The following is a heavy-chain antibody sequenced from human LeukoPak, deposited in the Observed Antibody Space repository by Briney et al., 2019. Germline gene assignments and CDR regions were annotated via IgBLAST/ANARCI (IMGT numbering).Heavy chain of an antibody. J-gene: IGHJ3*02. CDR1: GFTFSSNG. V-gene: IGHV3-48*04. CDR3: ARPTVEMATTDALDI. D-gene: IGHD5-24*01. Sequence: GGSLRLSCAASGFTFSSNGMNWVRQAPGKGLEWVSYISATGGTIYYADSVKGRFTISRDNAKNSLYLQMNSLRAEDTAVYYCARPTVEMATTDALDIWGQGTTVTVS. CDR2: ISATGGTI.